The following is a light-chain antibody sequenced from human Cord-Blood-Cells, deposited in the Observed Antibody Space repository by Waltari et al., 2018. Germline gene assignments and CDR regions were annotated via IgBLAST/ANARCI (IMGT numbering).Light chain of an antibody. V-gene: IGLV2-14*01. Sequence: QSALTQPASVSGSPGQSITISCTGTSSDVGGYNYVSWYQQHPGKAPKLMIYDGSNRPSGVSNRVSGSKSGNTASLTISGLQAEDEADYYCSSYTSSSISYVFGTGTKVTVL. J-gene: IGLJ1*01. CDR1: SSDVGGYNY. CDR2: DGS. CDR3: SSYTSSSISYV.